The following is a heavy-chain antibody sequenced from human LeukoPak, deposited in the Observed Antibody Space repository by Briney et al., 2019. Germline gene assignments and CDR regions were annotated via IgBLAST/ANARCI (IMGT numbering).Heavy chain of an antibody. CDR2: IWYDGSNK. D-gene: IGHD2-2*02. J-gene: IGHJ2*01. CDR1: GLEFPSGVLG. CDR3: VAILVSGAIWQFDL. V-gene: IGHV3-33*01. Sequence: GGPLRLSVKGSGLEFPSGVLGLHGVRRAPGRGLGGGAIIWYDGSNKYYADSVKGRFTISKDTSKNTLYLQMNSLRAEDTAVYYCVAILVSGAIWQFDLWGRGTLVTVSS.